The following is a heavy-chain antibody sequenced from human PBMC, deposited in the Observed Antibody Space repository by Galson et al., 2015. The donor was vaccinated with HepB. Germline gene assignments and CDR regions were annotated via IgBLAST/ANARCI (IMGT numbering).Heavy chain of an antibody. CDR3: ARDQGSWYFRDYYYYYGMDV. J-gene: IGHJ6*02. CDR2: ISYDGSNK. D-gene: IGHD6-13*01. CDR1: GFTFSSYA. Sequence: SLRLSCAASGFTFSSYAMHWVRQAPGKGLEWVAVISYDGSNKYYADSVKGRFTISRDNSKNTLYLQMNSLRAEDTAVYYCARDQGSWYFRDYYYYYGMDVWGQGTTVTVSS. V-gene: IGHV3-30-3*01.